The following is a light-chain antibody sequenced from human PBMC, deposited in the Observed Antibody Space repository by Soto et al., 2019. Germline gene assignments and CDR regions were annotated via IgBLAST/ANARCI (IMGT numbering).Light chain of an antibody. Sequence: DIQMTQSPSTLSASLGDRFTITFLASQSISSWLAWYQQKPGKAPKLLIYKASSLESGVPSRFSGSGSGKEFTLTISSLQPDDFASYYCQQYNSYPYTFGQGTRWIS. CDR3: QQYNSYPYT. CDR2: KAS. V-gene: IGKV1-5*03. J-gene: IGKJ2*01. CDR1: QSISSW.